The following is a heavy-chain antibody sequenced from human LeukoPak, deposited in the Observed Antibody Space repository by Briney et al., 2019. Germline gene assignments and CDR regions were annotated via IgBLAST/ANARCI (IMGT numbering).Heavy chain of an antibody. J-gene: IGHJ5*02. V-gene: IGHV1-8*03. Sequence: GASVKVSCTASGYTFTSYDINWVRQATGQGLEWMGWMNPNSGNTGYAQKFQGRVTIARNTSISTAYMELSSLRSEDTAVYYCARSYPYGSGSHWFDPWGQGTLVTVSS. CDR1: GYTFTSYD. CDR3: ARSYPYGSGSHWFDP. D-gene: IGHD3-10*01. CDR2: MNPNSGNT.